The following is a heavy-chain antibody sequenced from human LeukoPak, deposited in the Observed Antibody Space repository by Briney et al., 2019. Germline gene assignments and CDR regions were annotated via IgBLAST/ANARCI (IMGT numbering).Heavy chain of an antibody. CDR3: AGGGEAWELLGY. V-gene: IGHV4-4*02. CDR1: GGSITNNHY. CDR2: IFHSGIA. D-gene: IGHD3-10*02. J-gene: IGHJ4*02. Sequence: SETLSLTCAVSGGSITNNHYWTWVRQPPGRGLEWIADIFHSGIANYNPSLKSRVIISMDKSKNQFSLTLSSVTAADTAVYYCAGGGEAWELLGYWGQGTLVTVSS.